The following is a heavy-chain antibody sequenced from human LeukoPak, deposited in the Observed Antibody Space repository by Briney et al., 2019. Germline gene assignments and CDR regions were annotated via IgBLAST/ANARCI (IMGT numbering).Heavy chain of an antibody. CDR1: GFTFSSYA. V-gene: IGHV3-23*01. Sequence: QPGGSLRLSCAASGFTFSSYAMSWVRQAPGKGLEWVSAISGSGRSTYYADSVKGRFTISRDNSKNTLYLQMNSLRAEDTAVYYCAKDALGVRGVIIRNWFDPWGQGTLVIVSS. CDR3: AKDALGVRGVIIRNWFDP. CDR2: ISGSGRST. D-gene: IGHD3-10*01. J-gene: IGHJ5*02.